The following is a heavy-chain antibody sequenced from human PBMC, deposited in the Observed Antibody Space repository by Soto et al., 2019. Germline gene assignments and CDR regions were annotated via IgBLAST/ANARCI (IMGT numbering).Heavy chain of an antibody. CDR3: ATDPSGYDFVGPDGT. J-gene: IGHJ3*01. CDR1: GYTLTELS. D-gene: IGHD5-12*01. V-gene: IGHV1-24*01. Sequence: ASVKVSCKVSGYTLTELSMHWVRQAPGKGLEWMGGFDPEDGETIYAQKFQGRVTMTEDTSTDTAYMELSSLRSEDTAVYYCATDPSGYDFVGPDGTWGQGTMVTVSS. CDR2: FDPEDGET.